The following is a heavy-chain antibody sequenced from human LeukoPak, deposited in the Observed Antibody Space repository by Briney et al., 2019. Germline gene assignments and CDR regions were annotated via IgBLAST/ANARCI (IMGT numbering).Heavy chain of an antibody. D-gene: IGHD3-22*01. V-gene: IGHV4-61*02. CDR1: GGSISSGDYY. Sequence: KSSETLSLTCTVSGGSISSGDYYWSWIRQPAGKGLEWIGRVYTSGSTNYNPSLKSRVTISVDTSKNQFSLKLSSATAADTAVYYCARGPYYYDSSGNFDYWGQGTLVTVSS. CDR2: VYTSGST. J-gene: IGHJ4*02. CDR3: ARGPYYYDSSGNFDY.